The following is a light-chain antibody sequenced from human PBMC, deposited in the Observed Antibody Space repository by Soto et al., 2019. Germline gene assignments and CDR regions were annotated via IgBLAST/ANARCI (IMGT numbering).Light chain of an antibody. CDR2: GVS. J-gene: IGKJ4*01. CDR3: QQLNSYPLT. V-gene: IGKV1-9*01. Sequence: IQLTQSPSSLSASVGDRVTITCRASQGASSYLAWYQQKPGKAPKVLIYGVSTLQSVVPSRLSGSGAGTDFTLTISSLQPEDFATDYCQQLNSYPLTFGGGTKVEIK. CDR1: QGASSY.